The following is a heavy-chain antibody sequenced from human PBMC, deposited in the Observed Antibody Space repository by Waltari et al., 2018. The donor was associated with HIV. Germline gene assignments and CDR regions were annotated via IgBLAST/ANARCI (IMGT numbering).Heavy chain of an antibody. CDR3: AKDILYGSGSYIDDFYYVMDV. J-gene: IGHJ6*02. CDR2: ISWNSGNI. CDR1: GFTFADYA. V-gene: IGHV3-9*01. D-gene: IGHD3-10*01. Sequence: EVQLVESGGGLVQPGRSLRLSCAASGFTFADYAMHWVRQAPGKGLEWVSGISWNSGNINYADSVKGRFTISRDNAKNSLYLQLNSLRAEDTALYYCAKDILYGSGSYIDDFYYVMDVWGQGTTVTVSS.